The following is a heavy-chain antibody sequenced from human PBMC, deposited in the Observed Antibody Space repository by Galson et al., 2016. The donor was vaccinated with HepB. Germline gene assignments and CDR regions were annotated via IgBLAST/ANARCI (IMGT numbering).Heavy chain of an antibody. Sequence: SLRLACAASGFTFGRYAMSWVRQAPGKGVEWGSALSGDGGSTYYAGSVQGRSTSSRDRSTNTMYLQMNSLRTEERAVYYWARFTQAWRAGVYQFDYWGQGTLSTVPS. D-gene: IGHD2-2*01. V-gene: IGHV3-23*01. CDR3: ARFTQAWRAGVYQFDY. J-gene: IGHJ4*02. CDR1: GFTFGRYA. CDR2: LSGDGGST.